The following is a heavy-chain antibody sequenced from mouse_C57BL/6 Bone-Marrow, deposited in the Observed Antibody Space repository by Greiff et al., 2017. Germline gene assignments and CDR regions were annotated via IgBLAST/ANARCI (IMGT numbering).Heavy chain of an antibody. CDR2: IDPSDSET. V-gene: IGHV1-52*01. D-gene: IGHD2-5*01. CDR3: ARDYSNEDYCAMYF. CDR1: GYTFTSYW. Sequence: QVQLKQSGAELVRPGSSVKLSCKASGYTFTSYWMHWVKQRPIQGLEWIGNIDPSDSETHYNQKFKDKATLTVDKSSSTAYMQLSSLTSEDSAVYYCARDYSNEDYCAMYFWGRGTAITVSS. J-gene: IGHJ4*01.